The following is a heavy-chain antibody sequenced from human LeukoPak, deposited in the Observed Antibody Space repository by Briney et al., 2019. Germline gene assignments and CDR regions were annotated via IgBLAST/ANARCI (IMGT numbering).Heavy chain of an antibody. J-gene: IGHJ6*02. CDR1: DGSISSSSYD. CDR3: ATWPYGDYMTGYGMDV. V-gene: IGHV4-39*07. CDR2: IYYSGNT. Sequence: SETLSLTCSVSDGSISSSSYDWGWIRQPPGKGLEWIGSIYYSGNTHYNPSLKSRLTISVDRSKNQFSLKLSSVTAADTAVYYCATWPYGDYMTGYGMDVWGQGTTVTVSS. D-gene: IGHD4-17*01.